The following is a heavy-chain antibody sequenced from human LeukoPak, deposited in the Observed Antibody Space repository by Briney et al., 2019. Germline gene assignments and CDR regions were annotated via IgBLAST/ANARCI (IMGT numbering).Heavy chain of an antibody. J-gene: IGHJ4*02. CDR1: GITFSSYA. D-gene: IGHD2-21*02. CDR3: ARGISSGIVVTAIAY. CDR2: ISDGGSKK. Sequence: GASLRPSCAASGITFSSYAMYWVRQPPEKGLEMMGVISDGGSKKYYADSVRGRFTISRDNSENTLTLQMSSLRAEDTALYYCARGISSGIVVTAIAYWAQGTLVTVSS. V-gene: IGHV3-30-3*01.